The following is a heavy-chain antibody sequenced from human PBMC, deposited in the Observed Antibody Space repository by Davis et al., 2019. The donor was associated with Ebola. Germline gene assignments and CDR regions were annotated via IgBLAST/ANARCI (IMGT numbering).Heavy chain of an antibody. D-gene: IGHD7-27*01. CDR3: ARDNEFSNETNWYDVLDV. J-gene: IGHJ3*01. Sequence: GESLKISCAASGFTFTNYWMNWVRQAPGKGLEWVANINRDGSQIYYVDSVKGRFTISRDNAKNSLFLQMNSLRAEDTAVYYCARDNEFSNETNWYDVLDVWGQGTVVTVSS. CDR2: INRDGSQI. CDR1: GFTFTNYW. V-gene: IGHV3-7*01.